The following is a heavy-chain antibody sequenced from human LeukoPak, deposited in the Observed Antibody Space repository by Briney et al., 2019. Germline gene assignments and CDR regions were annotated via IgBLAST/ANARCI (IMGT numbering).Heavy chain of an antibody. CDR3: ARENDPGGFDY. D-gene: IGHD1-1*01. CDR1: GGSISSGDYY. J-gene: IGHJ4*02. Sequence: KPSQTLSLTCTVSGGSISSGDYYWSWIRQHPGKGLEWIGYIYYSGSTYYNPSLKSRVTISVDTSKNQFSPKLSSVTAADTAVYYCARENDPGGFDYWGQGTLVTVSS. CDR2: IYYSGST. V-gene: IGHV4-31*03.